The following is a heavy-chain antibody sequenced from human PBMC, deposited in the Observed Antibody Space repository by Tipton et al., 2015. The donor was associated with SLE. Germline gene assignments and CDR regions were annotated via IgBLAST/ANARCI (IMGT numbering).Heavy chain of an antibody. CDR3: AKAQQLPHDAFDI. J-gene: IGHJ3*02. CDR2: ISWNSGSI. V-gene: IGHV3-9*01. Sequence: SLRLSCAASGFTFSSYEMDWVRQAPGKGLEWVSGISWNSGSIGYADSVKGRFTISRDNAKNSLYLQMNSLRAEDTALYYCAKAQQLPHDAFDIWGQGTMVTVSS. D-gene: IGHD6-13*01. CDR1: GFTFSSYE.